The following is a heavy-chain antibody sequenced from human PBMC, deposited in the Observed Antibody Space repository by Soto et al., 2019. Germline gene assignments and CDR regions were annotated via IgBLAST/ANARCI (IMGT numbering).Heavy chain of an antibody. D-gene: IGHD3-3*01. CDR2: ISAYNGNT. J-gene: IGHJ4*02. CDR3: ARDVSTYYDFWSDYYGSDD. V-gene: IGHV1-18*01. Sequence: DSVKVSCKASGYSFTSYGISWVRQAPGHRLERIGWISAYNGNTHYAKKHQGRVTMPSSTSTYTAFFELRRLRSDDTVVSYCARDVSTYYDFWSDYYGSDDWGQGTLITVSS. CDR1: GYSFTSYG.